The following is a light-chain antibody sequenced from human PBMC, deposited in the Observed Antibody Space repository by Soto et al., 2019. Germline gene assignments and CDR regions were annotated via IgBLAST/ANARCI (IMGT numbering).Light chain of an antibody. V-gene: IGKV1-5*03. CDR2: KAS. Sequence: DIQMTQSPSTLSGSVGDRVTXTCRASQTISSWLAWYQQKPGKAPKLLIYKASTLKSGVPSRFSGSGFGTDYTLTISSLQPADFAVYYCQQTFRTPHTFGQGTKADIK. J-gene: IGKJ2*01. CDR3: QQTFRTPHT. CDR1: QTISSW.